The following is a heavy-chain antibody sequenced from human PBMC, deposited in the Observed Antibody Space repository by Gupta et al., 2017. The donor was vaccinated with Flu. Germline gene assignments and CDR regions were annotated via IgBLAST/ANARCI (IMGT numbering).Heavy chain of an antibody. CDR1: GFSFSNYG. Sequence: QEQVVESGGGVVQPGGSLRLSCAAFGFSFSNYGIHWVRQAPGKGLEWVAVISHDGSNKYCADSMKGRFTISRDNSKNTLSLQRNSLTIEDTAVYFGSKDWKWNHNNYAMNVWGPGPKVTVSS. D-gene: IGHD5-24*01. J-gene: IGHJ6*02. CDR2: ISHDGSNK. V-gene: IGHV3-30*18. CDR3: SKDWKWNHNNYAMNV.